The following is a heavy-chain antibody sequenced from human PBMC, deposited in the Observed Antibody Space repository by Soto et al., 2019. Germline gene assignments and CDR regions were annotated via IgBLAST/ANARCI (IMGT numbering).Heavy chain of an antibody. CDR1: GFTFSGSA. V-gene: IGHV3-73*02. CDR3: ARFLGGPGGDYGMDV. CDR2: IRSKANSYAT. D-gene: IGHD3-16*01. J-gene: IGHJ6*02. Sequence: EVQLVESGGGLVQPGGSLKLSCAASGFTFSGSAMHWVRQASGKGLEWVGRIRSKANSYATAYAASVKGRFTISRDDSKNTLYLQMNSLRAEDTAVYYCARFLGGPGGDYGMDVWGQGTTVTVSS.